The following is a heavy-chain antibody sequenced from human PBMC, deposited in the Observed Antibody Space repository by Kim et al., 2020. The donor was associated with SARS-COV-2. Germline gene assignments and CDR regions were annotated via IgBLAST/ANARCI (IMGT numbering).Heavy chain of an antibody. CDR1: GGTFSSYA. J-gene: IGHJ4*02. CDR2: IIPILGIA. Sequence: SVKVSCKASGGTFSSYAISWVRQAPGQGLEWMGRIIPILGIANYAQKFQGRVTITADKSTSTAYMELSSLRSEDTAVYYCARVGETGDVFDYWGQGTLVTVSS. CDR3: ARVGETGDVFDY. D-gene: IGHD7-27*01. V-gene: IGHV1-69*04.